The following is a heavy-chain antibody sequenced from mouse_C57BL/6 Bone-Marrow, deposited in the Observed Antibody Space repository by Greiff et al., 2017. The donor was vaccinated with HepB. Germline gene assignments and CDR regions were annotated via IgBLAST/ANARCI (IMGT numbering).Heavy chain of an antibody. Sequence: VQLQQSGAELVRPGASAKLSCTASGFNIKDDYMHWVKQRPEQGLEWIGWIDPENGDTEYASKFQGKATITADTSSNTAYLQLSSLTSEDTAVYYCTTGYGSSYWYFDVWGTGTTVTVSS. CDR1: GFNIKDDY. CDR3: TTGYGSSYWYFDV. D-gene: IGHD1-1*01. J-gene: IGHJ1*03. V-gene: IGHV14-4*01. CDR2: IDPENGDT.